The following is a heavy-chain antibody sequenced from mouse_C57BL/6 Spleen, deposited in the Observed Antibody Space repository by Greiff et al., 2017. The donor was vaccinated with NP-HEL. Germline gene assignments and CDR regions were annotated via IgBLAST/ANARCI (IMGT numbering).Heavy chain of an antibody. CDR1: GYTFTSYW. J-gene: IGHJ4*01. Sequence: QVQLKQSGAELVKPGASVKLSCKASGYTFTSYWMHWVKQRPGQGLEWIGMIHPNSGSTNYNEKFKSKATLTVDKSSSTAYMQLSSLTSEDSAVYYCAREGFITTVVATDYAMDYWGQGTSVTVSS. CDR2: IHPNSGST. V-gene: IGHV1-64*01. CDR3: AREGFITTVVATDYAMDY. D-gene: IGHD1-1*01.